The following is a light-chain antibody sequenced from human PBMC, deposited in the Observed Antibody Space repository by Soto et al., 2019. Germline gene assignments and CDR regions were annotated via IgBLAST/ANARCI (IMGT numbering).Light chain of an antibody. J-gene: IGKJ1*01. CDR1: QSINTY. CDR2: DAS. Sequence: ENVLTQSPATLSLSPGEGATLSCRASQSINTYLAWYQQKPGQAPRLLIYDASKRATGIPARFSGSGSGTEFTLTISSLQSEDFAVYHCQQYYNWWTFGQGTKVDIK. CDR3: QQYYNWWT. V-gene: IGKV3D-15*01.